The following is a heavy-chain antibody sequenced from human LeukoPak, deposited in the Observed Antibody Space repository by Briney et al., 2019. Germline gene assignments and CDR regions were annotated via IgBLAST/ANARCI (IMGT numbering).Heavy chain of an antibody. D-gene: IGHD2-15*01. J-gene: IGHJ5*02. CDR2: IYTSGST. CDR3: ARGVSLGYCSGGSCYNRFDA. Sequence: SETLSLTCTVSGGSISSYYWSWIRQPVEKGLEWIGRIYTSGSTNYNPSLKSRVAMSVDTSKNQFSLELSSLTAADTAVYYCARGVSLGYCSGGSCYNRFDAWGQGTLVTVSS. CDR1: GGSISSYY. V-gene: IGHV4-4*07.